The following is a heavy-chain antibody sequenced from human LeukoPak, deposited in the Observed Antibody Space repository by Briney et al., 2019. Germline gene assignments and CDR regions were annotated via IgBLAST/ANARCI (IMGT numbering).Heavy chain of an antibody. CDR3: ARGLSSGWYSDY. Sequence: GASVKVSCKASGYTFTSYDINWVRQATGQGLEWMGWMNPNSGITGYAQKFQGRVTMTRNTSISTAYMELSSLRSEDTAVYYCARGLSSGWYSDYWGQGALVTVSS. CDR2: MNPNSGIT. J-gene: IGHJ4*02. D-gene: IGHD6-19*01. V-gene: IGHV1-8*01. CDR1: GYTFTSYD.